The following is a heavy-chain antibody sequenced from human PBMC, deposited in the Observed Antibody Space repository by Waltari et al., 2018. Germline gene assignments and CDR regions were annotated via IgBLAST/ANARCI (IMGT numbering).Heavy chain of an antibody. Sequence: QVQLQESGPGMVKPSQTLSLTCTVSGGSISSGDYYGSWFRQPPGKGLEWIGYIYYRGSTYYNPSLKSRVTISVDTSKNQFSLKLSSVTAADTAVYYCASETLGFRYMDVWGKGTTVTISS. V-gene: IGHV4-30-4*08. J-gene: IGHJ6*03. CDR1: GGSISSGDYY. D-gene: IGHD2-15*01. CDR3: ASETLGFRYMDV. CDR2: IYYRGST.